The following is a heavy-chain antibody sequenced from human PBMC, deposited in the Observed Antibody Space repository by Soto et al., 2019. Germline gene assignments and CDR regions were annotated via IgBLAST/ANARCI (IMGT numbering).Heavy chain of an antibody. CDR2: ISYSGST. J-gene: IGHJ4*02. Sequence: QVQLQESGPGLVKPSETLSLTCTVSGGSISNYYWIWIRQPPGKGLEWIGDISYSGSTNYKPSLKSRVTMSVDRSKHQFSLNLKSVTAADTAVYYCARGGYGDYGPFDCWGQGTLVTVCS. V-gene: IGHV4-59*08. D-gene: IGHD4-17*01. CDR3: ARGGYGDYGPFDC. CDR1: GGSISNYY.